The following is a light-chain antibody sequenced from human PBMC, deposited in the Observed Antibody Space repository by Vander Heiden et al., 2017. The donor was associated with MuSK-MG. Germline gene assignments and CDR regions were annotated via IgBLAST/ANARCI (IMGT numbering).Light chain of an antibody. CDR1: QSVSSSY. CDR3: HKDCSSPPT. Sequence: VLPPSPAPLSLSPEESATLSCRARQSVSSSYLAWYQQKPGQAPKLLIYGASSRVTGIPDRFSGSGSGTDFTLTISRLEPEDVAAYYCHKDCSSPPTFGRGTKVEIK. CDR2: GAS. J-gene: IGKJ1*01. V-gene: IGKV3-20*01.